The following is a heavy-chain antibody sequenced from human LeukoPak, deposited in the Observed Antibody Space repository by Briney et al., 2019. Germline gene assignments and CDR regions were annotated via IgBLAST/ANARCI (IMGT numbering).Heavy chain of an antibody. CDR1: GFTFSSYE. CDR2: ISSSGSTI. D-gene: IGHD3-10*02. V-gene: IGHV3-48*03. Sequence: QAGGSLRLSCAASGFTFSSYEMNWVRQAPGKGLEWVSYISSSGSTIYYADSVKGRFIISRDNAKNSLYLQMNSLRAEDTAVYYCAELGITMIGGVWGKGTTVTISS. CDR3: AELGITMIGGV. J-gene: IGHJ6*04.